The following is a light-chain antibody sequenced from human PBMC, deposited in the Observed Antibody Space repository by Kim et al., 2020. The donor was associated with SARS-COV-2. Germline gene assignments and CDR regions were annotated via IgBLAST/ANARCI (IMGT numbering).Light chain of an antibody. CDR3: QKYDDVPWT. CDR1: QGIANY. J-gene: IGKJ1*01. V-gene: IGKV1-27*01. Sequence: DIQMTQSPSSLSASVGDRVTITCRASQGIANYLAWYQQKPGIVPKLLICAASTLQPGVPSRFSGSGSGTDFTLTISSLQPEDVATYYCQKYDDVPWTFGQGTKVEIK. CDR2: AAS.